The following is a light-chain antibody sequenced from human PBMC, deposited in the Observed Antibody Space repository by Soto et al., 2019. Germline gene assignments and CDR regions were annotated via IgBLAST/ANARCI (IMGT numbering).Light chain of an antibody. CDR1: TNDY. Sequence: QSVWTQPAALSGSPGQSITISCTGTTNDYVSWYQQHPGKAPKLMIYDVSYRPSGVSNRVSGSKSGSTASLTISGLQAEDEADYYCYSIRDTTWVFGGGTKVTVL. V-gene: IGLV2-14*03. J-gene: IGLJ3*02. CDR2: DVS. CDR3: YSIRDTTWV.